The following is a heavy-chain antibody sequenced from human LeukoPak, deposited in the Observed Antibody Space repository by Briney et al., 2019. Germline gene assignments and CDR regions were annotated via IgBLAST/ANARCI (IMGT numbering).Heavy chain of an antibody. D-gene: IGHD1-26*01. CDR3: ARDRGPYYYYYMDV. CDR1: GGSISSYY. J-gene: IGHJ6*03. CDR2: IYTSGST. Sequence: SETLSLTCTVSGGSISSYYWSWIRQPAGKGLEWIGRIYTSGSTNYNPSLKSRVTMSVDTSKNQFSLKLSSVTAADTAVHYCARDRGPYYYYYMDVWGKGTTVTVSS. V-gene: IGHV4-4*07.